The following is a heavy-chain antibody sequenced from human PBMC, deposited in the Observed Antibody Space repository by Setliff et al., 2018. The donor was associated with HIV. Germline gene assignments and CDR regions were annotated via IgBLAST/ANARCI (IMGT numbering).Heavy chain of an antibody. D-gene: IGHD4-17*01. V-gene: IGHV1-18*01. CDR3: ARGVDYGDYVGFWYFDL. Sequence: ASVKVSCKASGYTFTSYDINWVRQATGQGLEWMGWMNTYSGNTNYAQRLQGRVTMTTDTSTSTAYMELRSLRSDDTAVYYCARGVDYGDYVGFWYFDLWGRGTLVTVSS. CDR1: GYTFTSYD. J-gene: IGHJ2*01. CDR2: MNTYSGNT.